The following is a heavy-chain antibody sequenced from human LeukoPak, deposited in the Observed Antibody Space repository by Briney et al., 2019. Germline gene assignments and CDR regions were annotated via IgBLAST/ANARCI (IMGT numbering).Heavy chain of an antibody. V-gene: IGHV4-34*01. D-gene: IGHD3-10*01. Sequence: PSETLSLTCAVYGGSFSGYYWSWIRQPPGKGLEWIGEINHSGSTNYNPSLKSRVTMSVDTSKNQFSLKLSSVTVADTAVYYCARPRITTSGRLPYHWGQGTLVIVSS. J-gene: IGHJ4*02. CDR2: INHSGST. CDR1: GGSFSGYY. CDR3: ARPRITTSGRLPYH.